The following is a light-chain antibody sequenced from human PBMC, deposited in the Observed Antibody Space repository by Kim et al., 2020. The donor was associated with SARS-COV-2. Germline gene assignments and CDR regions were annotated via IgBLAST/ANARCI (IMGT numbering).Light chain of an antibody. CDR2: DVS. CDR3: SSYTTTSTLV. CDR1: TNDVGSYNY. Sequence: LSITISCTGTTNDVGSYNYVSWYQQRPGKAPKLMIYDVSSRPSGVSSRFYGYKSGNTASLTISGLQAEDEADYYCSSYTTTSTLVFGTGTKV. V-gene: IGLV2-14*01. J-gene: IGLJ1*01.